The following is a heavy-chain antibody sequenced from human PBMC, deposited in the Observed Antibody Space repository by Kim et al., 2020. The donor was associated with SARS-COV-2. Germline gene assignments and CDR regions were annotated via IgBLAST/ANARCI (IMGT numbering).Heavy chain of an antibody. Sequence: ASVKVSCKASGYTFTSYVMHWVRQAPGQRLEWMGWINAGNGNTKYSQKFQGRVNITRDTSASTAYMEPSSLRAEDTAVYYCARKSSGYYYYFDYWGQGTLVTVSS. D-gene: IGHD3-22*01. CDR1: GYTFTSYV. CDR3: ARKSSGYYYYFDY. V-gene: IGHV1-3*01. CDR2: INAGNGNT. J-gene: IGHJ4*02.